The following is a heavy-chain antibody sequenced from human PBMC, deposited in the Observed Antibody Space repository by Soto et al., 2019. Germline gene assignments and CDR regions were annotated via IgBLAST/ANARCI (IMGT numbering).Heavy chain of an antibody. D-gene: IGHD6-6*01. CDR3: ARVKRAARLKYYFDY. V-gene: IGHV4-31*03. Sequence: SETLSLTCTVSGGSISSGGYYWSWIRQHPGKGLEWIGYIYYSGSTYYNPSLKSRVTISVDTSKNQFSLKLSSVTAADTAVYYCARVKRAARLKYYFDYWGQGTLLTVSS. CDR2: IYYSGST. J-gene: IGHJ4*02. CDR1: GGSISSGGYY.